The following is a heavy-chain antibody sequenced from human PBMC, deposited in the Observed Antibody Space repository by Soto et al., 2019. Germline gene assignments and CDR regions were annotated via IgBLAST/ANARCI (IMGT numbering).Heavy chain of an antibody. J-gene: IGHJ4*02. CDR1: GFTFSSYW. CDR3: ARDRGPNTLDY. CDR2: INSDGSST. D-gene: IGHD7-27*01. Sequence: GGSLRLSCAASGFTFSSYWMHWVRQAPGKGLVWVSRINSDGSSTSYANSVKGRFTISRDNAKNSLYLQLNSLRAEDSATYYCARDRGPNTLDYWGQGTLVTVSS. V-gene: IGHV3-74*01.